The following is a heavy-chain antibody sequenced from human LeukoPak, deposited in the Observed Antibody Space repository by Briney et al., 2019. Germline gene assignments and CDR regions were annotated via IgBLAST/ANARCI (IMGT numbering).Heavy chain of an antibody. D-gene: IGHD3-10*01. CDR2: IYYSGST. Sequence: SVTLSLTCTVSGGSISSYYWSWIRQPPGKGLEWIGYIYYSGSTNYNPSLKSRVTISVDTSKNQFSLKLSSVTAADTAVYYCARETYYYGSGSYPHFDYWGQGTLVTVSS. CDR3: ARETYYYGSGSYPHFDY. CDR1: GGSISSYY. V-gene: IGHV4-59*01. J-gene: IGHJ4*02.